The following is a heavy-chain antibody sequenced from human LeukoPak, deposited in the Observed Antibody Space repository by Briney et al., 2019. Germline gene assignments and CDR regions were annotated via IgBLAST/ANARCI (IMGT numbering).Heavy chain of an antibody. Sequence: ASVKVSCKASGYTFTSYDINWVRQATGQGLEWMGWMNPNSGNTGYAQKFQGRVTMTRNTSISTAYMELSSLRSEDTAVYYCARDVEMATIGAFDYWGQGTLVTVSS. CDR3: ARDVEMATIGAFDY. CDR1: GYTFTSYD. D-gene: IGHD5-24*01. CDR2: MNPNSGNT. J-gene: IGHJ4*02. V-gene: IGHV1-8*01.